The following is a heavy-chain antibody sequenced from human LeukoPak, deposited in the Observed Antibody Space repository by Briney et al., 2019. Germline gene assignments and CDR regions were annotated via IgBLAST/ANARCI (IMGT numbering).Heavy chain of an antibody. V-gene: IGHV1-2*02. CDR3: ARPIRYSSGWYGY. CDR2: INPNSGGT. D-gene: IGHD6-19*01. Sequence: ASVXVSCXXSGXXXTGYYMHWVRQAPGQGLEWMGWINPNSGGTNYAQKFQGRVTMTRDTSISTAYMELSRLRSDDTAVYYCARPIRYSSGWYGYWGQGTLVTVSS. J-gene: IGHJ4*02. CDR1: GXXXTGYY.